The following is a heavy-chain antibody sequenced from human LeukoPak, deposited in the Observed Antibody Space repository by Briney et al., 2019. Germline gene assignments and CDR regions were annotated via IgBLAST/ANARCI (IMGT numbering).Heavy chain of an antibody. CDR1: GFTFSSYA. Sequence: GGSLRLSCAASGFTFSSYAMSWVRQAPGKGLEWVSAISGSGGSTYYADSVKGRFTISRDNSKNTLYLQMNSLRAEDTAVYYCAKVRGYGYGDLYYFDYWGQGTLVTVSS. CDR3: AKVRGYGYGDLYYFDY. J-gene: IGHJ4*02. V-gene: IGHV3-23*01. D-gene: IGHD5-18*01. CDR2: ISGSGGST.